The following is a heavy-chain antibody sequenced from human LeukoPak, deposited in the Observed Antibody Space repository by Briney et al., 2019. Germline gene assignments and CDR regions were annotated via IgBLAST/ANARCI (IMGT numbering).Heavy chain of an antibody. CDR2: IYYSGST. V-gene: IGHV4-59*08. J-gene: IGHJ4*02. Sequence: SETLSLTRTVSGCSLTSYYWTWIRQPPGKGLEWIGYIYYSGSTNYNPPLKSRVTISVDTSKNQFSLKLSSVTAADTAVYYCARQGRGYGGNSDYWGQGTLVTVSS. CDR3: ARQGRGYGGNSDY. D-gene: IGHD4-23*01. CDR1: GCSLTSYY.